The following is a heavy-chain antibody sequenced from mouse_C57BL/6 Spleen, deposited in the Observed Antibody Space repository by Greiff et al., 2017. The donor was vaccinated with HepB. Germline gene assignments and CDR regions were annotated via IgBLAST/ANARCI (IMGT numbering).Heavy chain of an antibody. Sequence: EVMLVESGGGLVKPGGSLKLSCAASGFTFSDYGMHWVRQAPEKGLEWVAYISSGSSTIYYADTVKGRFTISRDNAKNTLVLQMTSLRSEDTAMYYCARRSYDYDGAMDYWGQGTSVTVSS. V-gene: IGHV5-17*01. CDR1: GFTFSDYG. D-gene: IGHD2-4*01. CDR2: ISSGSSTI. J-gene: IGHJ4*01. CDR3: ARRSYDYDGAMDY.